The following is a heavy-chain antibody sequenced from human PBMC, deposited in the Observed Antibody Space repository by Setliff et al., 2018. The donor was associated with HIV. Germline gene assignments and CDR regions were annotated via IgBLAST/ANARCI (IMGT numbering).Heavy chain of an antibody. J-gene: IGHJ4*02. CDR2: VYHTGST. Sequence: SETLSLTCTVSGDSINTHYWSWIRQPPGKGLEWIGNVYHTGSTYYNPSLKSRVTISVDTSKNQFSLKLNSVTAADTAVYYCGGNGYYSIDYWGQGTLVTVSS. CDR3: GGNGYYSIDY. CDR1: GDSINTHY. D-gene: IGHD3-22*01. V-gene: IGHV4-59*11.